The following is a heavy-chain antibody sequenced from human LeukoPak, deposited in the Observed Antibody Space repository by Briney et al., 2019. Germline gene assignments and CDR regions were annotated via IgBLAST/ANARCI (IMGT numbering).Heavy chain of an antibody. D-gene: IGHD2/OR15-2a*01. J-gene: IGHJ3*02. CDR1: GFTFDDYA. V-gene: IGHV3-9*03. CDR3: AKFSRGRAFDI. Sequence: GGSLRLSCAASGFTFDDYAMHWVRQAPGKGLEWVSGISWNSGSIGYADSVKGRFTISRDNAKNSLYLQMNSLRAEDMALYYCAKFSRGRAFDIWGQGTMVTVSS. CDR2: ISWNSGSI.